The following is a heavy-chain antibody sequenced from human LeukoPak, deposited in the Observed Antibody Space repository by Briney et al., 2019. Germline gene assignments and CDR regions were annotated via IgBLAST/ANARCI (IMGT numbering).Heavy chain of an antibody. CDR2: YYSGST. CDR3: ARVLPALRWDYGMDV. Sequence: YYSGSTNYNPSLKSRVTISVDTSKNQFSLKLSSVTAADTAVYYCARVLPALRWDYGMDVWGQGTTVTVSS. D-gene: IGHD4-23*01. J-gene: IGHJ6*02. V-gene: IGHV4-59*01.